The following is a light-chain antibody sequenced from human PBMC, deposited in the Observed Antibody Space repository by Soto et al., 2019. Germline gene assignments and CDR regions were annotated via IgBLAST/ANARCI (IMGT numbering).Light chain of an antibody. CDR1: QSLNNW. CDR3: QQSNSFPWT. J-gene: IGKJ1*01. V-gene: IGKV1-5*01. CDR2: DAS. Sequence: DIQMTQSPSTLSASVGDRVTITCRASQSLNNWLAWYQQKPGKAPKLLIFDASSLESGVPSRFSGSGSGTEFTLTISSLQPDDFATYYCQQSNSFPWTFGQGTKVEI.